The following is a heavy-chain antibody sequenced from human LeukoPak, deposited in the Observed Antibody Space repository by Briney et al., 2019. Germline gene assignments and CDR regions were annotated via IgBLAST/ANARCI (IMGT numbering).Heavy chain of an antibody. CDR1: GYTFTGYY. Sequence: GASVKVSCKASGYTFTGYYMHWVRQAPGQGLEWMGWINPNSGGTNYAQKFQGRVTMTRDTSISTAYMELSRLRSDNTAVCYCARVSYSYGVDYWGQGTLVTVSS. V-gene: IGHV1-2*02. J-gene: IGHJ4*02. CDR2: INPNSGGT. D-gene: IGHD5-18*01. CDR3: ARVSYSYGVDY.